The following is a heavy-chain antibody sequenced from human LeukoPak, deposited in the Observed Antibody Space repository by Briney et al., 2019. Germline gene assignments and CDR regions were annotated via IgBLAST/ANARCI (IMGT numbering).Heavy chain of an antibody. V-gene: IGHV3-74*01. CDR2: ISSDGSTT. Sequence: GGSLRLSCAAFGFIFNDFWMHWLRQVPGKGPVWVSRISSDGSTTYYADSVKGRFTISRDNAKNTLYLQMSSLRVEDTVVYYCGTAQYWGQGTLLTVSS. J-gene: IGHJ4*02. CDR1: GFIFNDFW. CDR3: GTAQY.